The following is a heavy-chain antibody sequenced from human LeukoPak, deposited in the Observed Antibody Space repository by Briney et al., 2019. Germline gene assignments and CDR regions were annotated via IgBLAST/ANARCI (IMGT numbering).Heavy chain of an antibody. Sequence: SVKVSCKASGGTFSSYAISWVRQAPGQGLEWMGRIIPILGIANYAQKFQGRVTITADKSTSTAYMELSSLRSEDTAVYYCAREGVAAAPSDAFDIWGQGTMVTVSS. J-gene: IGHJ3*02. D-gene: IGHD6-19*01. CDR1: GGTFSSYA. CDR2: IIPILGIA. CDR3: AREGVAAAPSDAFDI. V-gene: IGHV1-69*04.